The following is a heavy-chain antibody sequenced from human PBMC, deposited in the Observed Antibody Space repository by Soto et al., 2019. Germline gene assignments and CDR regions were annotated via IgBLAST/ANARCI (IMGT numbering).Heavy chain of an antibody. Sequence: GGSLRLSCAASGFTFSSYGMHWVRQAPGKGLEWVSVITYSGSNTYYADSVKGRFTISRDNSKNTLYLQMNSLRAEDTAVYYCALVVVVAADFDYWGQGTLVTVSS. J-gene: IGHJ4*02. V-gene: IGHV3-30*03. CDR2: ITYSGSNT. D-gene: IGHD2-15*01. CDR3: ALVVVVAADFDY. CDR1: GFTFSSYG.